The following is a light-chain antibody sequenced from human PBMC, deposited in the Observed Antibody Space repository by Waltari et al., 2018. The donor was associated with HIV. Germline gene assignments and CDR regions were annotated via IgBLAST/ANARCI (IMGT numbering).Light chain of an antibody. CDR2: DAS. J-gene: IGKJ4*01. V-gene: IGKV3-11*01. Sequence: EIVLTQSPATLYLSPGDRATLSCRAIEDVSTYLAWYQQRSGQSPRLLIYDASVRATGVPARFSGSGSGTDFTLTISSLDPEDFAVYYCQQRSNWPPAPTFGGGTKVEIK. CDR3: QQRSNWPPAPT. CDR1: EDVSTY.